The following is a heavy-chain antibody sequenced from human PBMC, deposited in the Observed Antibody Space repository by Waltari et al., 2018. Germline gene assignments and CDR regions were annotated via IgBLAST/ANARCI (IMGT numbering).Heavy chain of an antibody. V-gene: IGHV4-30-4*01. CDR3: ARDATDNWFDP. Sequence: QVQLQESGPGLVKPSQTLSLTCTVSGGSLSSGDYYWSWIRQPPGRGLEWIGHIYSSGSTYYNPSLKSRVTMSVDTSKNQFSLRLTSVTAADTAVYYCARDATDNWFDPWGQGALVTVSS. J-gene: IGHJ5*02. D-gene: IGHD2-15*01. CDR1: GGSLSSGDYY. CDR2: IYSSGST.